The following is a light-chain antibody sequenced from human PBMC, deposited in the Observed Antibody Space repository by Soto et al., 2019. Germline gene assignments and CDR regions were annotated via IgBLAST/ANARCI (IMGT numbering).Light chain of an antibody. CDR2: DVS. CDR3: ISYTTSSTWV. CDR1: SSDVGGYNY. Sequence: QSALTQPASVSGSPGQSITISCTGTSSDVGGYNYVSWYQQHPGKAPKHMSSDVSSRPSGVSNRFSGSKSGNTASLTISGLQAEDEADYYCISYTTSSTWVFSGGTKLTVL. V-gene: IGLV2-14*01. J-gene: IGLJ3*02.